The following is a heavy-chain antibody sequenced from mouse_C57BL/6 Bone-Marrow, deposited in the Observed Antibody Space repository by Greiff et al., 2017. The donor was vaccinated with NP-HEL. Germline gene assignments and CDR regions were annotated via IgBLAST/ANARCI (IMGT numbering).Heavy chain of an antibody. J-gene: IGHJ2*01. CDR1: GYTFTDYY. Sequence: VHVKQSGPVLVKPGASVKMSCKASGYTFTDYYMNWVKQSHGKSLEWIGVINPYNGGTSYNQKFKGKATLTVDKSSSTAYMELNSLTSEDSAVYYCARRWPFDYWGQGTTLTVSS. CDR3: ARRWPFDY. V-gene: IGHV1-19*01. CDR2: INPYNGGT. D-gene: IGHD1-1*02.